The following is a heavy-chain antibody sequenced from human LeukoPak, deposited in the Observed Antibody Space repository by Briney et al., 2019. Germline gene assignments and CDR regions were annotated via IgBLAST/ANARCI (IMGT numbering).Heavy chain of an antibody. CDR2: IVVGSGHT. V-gene: IGHV1-58*02. CDR3: AATIAADTAYYGMDV. D-gene: IGHD6-13*01. Sequence: SVKVSCKASGFTFSTSAMQWVRQARGQRLEWIGWIVVGSGHTNYAQKFQERVTITRDMSTSTAYMELSSLRSEDTAVYYCAATIAADTAYYGMDVWGQGTTVTVSS. CDR1: GFTFSTSA. J-gene: IGHJ6*02.